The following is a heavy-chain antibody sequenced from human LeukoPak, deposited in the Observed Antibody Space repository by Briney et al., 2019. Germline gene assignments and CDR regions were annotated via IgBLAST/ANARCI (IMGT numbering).Heavy chain of an antibody. CDR3: ARETGTPPAKRFDP. CDR1: GYTFTIYG. Sequence: ASVKVSCKASGYTFTIYGISWARQAPGQGLEWMGWISAYNGNTNYAQKLQGRVTMTTDTSTSTAYMELRSLRSDDTAVYYCARETGTPPAKRFDPWGQGTLVTVSS. D-gene: IGHD1-1*01. V-gene: IGHV1-18*01. J-gene: IGHJ5*02. CDR2: ISAYNGNT.